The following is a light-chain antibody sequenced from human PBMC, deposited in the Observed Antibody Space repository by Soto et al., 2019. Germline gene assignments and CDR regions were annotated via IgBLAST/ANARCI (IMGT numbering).Light chain of an antibody. CDR1: QSISTY. J-gene: IGKJ1*01. CDR2: RAS. V-gene: IGKV1-39*01. Sequence: DIQMTQSPSSLSASVGDRVTISCRASQSISTYSNWYQQKPGTAPRLLIYRASSVKSGVPPRFSGSGSGRDFTLTISSLRPEDIATYFCQQSYSSPPWTFGQGTKVEVK. CDR3: QQSYSSPPWT.